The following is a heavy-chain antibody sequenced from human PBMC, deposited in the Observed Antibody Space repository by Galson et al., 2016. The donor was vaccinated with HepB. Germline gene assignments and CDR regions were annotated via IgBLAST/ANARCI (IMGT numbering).Heavy chain of an antibody. CDR2: ISDDGSNK. J-gene: IGHJ4*02. V-gene: IGHV3-30-3*01. Sequence: SLRLSCAASGFIFNNYAMHWVRQAPGKGLEWVAVISDDGSNKYYADSVKGRFTISRDNSKNTLYLQMNSLRAEDTAVFYCARDDFWIGPPSASFSFDYWGQGTLVTVSS. D-gene: IGHD3-3*01. CDR1: GFIFNNYA. CDR3: ARDDFWIGPPSASFSFDY.